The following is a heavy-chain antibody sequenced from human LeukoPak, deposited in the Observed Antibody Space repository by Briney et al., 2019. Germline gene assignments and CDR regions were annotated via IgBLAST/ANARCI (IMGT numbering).Heavy chain of an antibody. CDR3: AREYFSANYFFYYMDV. CDR2: IYHSGST. CDR1: GVSISNYY. D-gene: IGHD3-3*01. Sequence: SETLSLTCTVSGVSISNYYWSWIRQPPGKGLEWIGFIYHSGSTNYNPSLKSPVTISLDTSKNQFSLKLTSVTAADTAVYYCAREYFSANYFFYYMDVWGTGTTVTVSS. V-gene: IGHV4-59*01. J-gene: IGHJ6*03.